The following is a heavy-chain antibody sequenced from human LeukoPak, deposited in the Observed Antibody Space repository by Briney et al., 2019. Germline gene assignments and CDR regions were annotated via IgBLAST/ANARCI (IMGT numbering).Heavy chain of an antibody. D-gene: IGHD6-6*01. CDR1: GYTFTGYY. J-gene: IGHJ4*02. Sequence: ASVKVSRKASGYTFTGYYMHWVRQAPGQGLEWMGWINPNSGGTNYAQKFQGRVTMTRDTSISTAYMELSRLRSDDTAVYYCARDRIAARPNRIFDYWGQGTLVTVSS. CDR3: ARDRIAARPNRIFDY. V-gene: IGHV1-2*02. CDR2: INPNSGGT.